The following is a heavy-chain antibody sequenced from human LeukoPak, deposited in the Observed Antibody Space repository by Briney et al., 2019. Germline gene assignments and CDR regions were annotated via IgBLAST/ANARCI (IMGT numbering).Heavy chain of an antibody. CDR1: GFTFCSYA. D-gene: IGHD2-15*01. Sequence: PGGSLRLSCSASGFTFCSYAMNWVRQAPGKGLEWVSAISGSGGSTYYADSVKGRFTISRDNSKNTLYLQMNSLRAEDTAVYYCAKAGRISYCSGGSCDDPDSWFDPWGQGTLVTVSS. J-gene: IGHJ5*02. CDR2: ISGSGGST. CDR3: AKAGRISYCSGGSCDDPDSWFDP. V-gene: IGHV3-23*01.